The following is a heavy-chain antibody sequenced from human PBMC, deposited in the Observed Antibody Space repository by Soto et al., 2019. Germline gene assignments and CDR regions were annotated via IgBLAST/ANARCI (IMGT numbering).Heavy chain of an antibody. CDR3: ARDAIGHPPGWFDL. Sequence: QVQLQESGPGLVKPSQTLSLTCTVSGGSISSGGYYWSWIRQHPGKGLEWIGYIYYCGSTYYNPYLKSRVNISVDQSKNQFTLKLGSVTAADTAVYYCARDAIGHPPGWFDLWGQGTLVTVSS. CDR2: IYYCGST. CDR1: GGSISSGGYY. V-gene: IGHV4-31*03. J-gene: IGHJ5*02.